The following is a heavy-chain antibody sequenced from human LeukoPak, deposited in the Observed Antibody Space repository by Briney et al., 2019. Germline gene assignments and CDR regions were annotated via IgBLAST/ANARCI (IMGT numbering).Heavy chain of an antibody. V-gene: IGHV4-34*01. D-gene: IGHD3-10*02. CDR3: ARLLFGENRRRMYYYYMDV. J-gene: IGHJ6*03. Sequence: SSETLTLTCAVYGGSFSGYYWSWIRQPPGKGLEWIGEINHSGSTNYNPSLKSRVTISVDTSKNQFSLKLSSVTAADTAVYYCARLLFGENRRRMYYYYMDVWGKGTTVTISS. CDR2: INHSGST. CDR1: GGSFSGYY.